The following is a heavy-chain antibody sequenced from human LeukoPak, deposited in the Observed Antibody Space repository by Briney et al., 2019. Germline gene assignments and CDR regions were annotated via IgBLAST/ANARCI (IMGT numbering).Heavy chain of an antibody. V-gene: IGHV3-7*01. Sequence: GGSLRLSCAASAFTFSRYWTTWVRQAPGKGLEWVANINEDGSEKYYLDSVRGRFTISRDNAKNSLYLQMDSLRAEDTAVYYCARLKCWGSSGYYGPFDYWGQGTLVTVSS. J-gene: IGHJ4*02. CDR1: AFTFSRYW. CDR2: INEDGSEK. CDR3: ARLKCWGSSGYYGPFDY. D-gene: IGHD3-22*01.